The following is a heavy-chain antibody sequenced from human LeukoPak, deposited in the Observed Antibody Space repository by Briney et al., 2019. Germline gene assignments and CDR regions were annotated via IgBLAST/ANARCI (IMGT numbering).Heavy chain of an antibody. CDR1: GGTFSSYA. Sequence: ASVKVSCKASGGTFSSYAISWVRQAPGQGLEWMGGIIPIFGTANYAQKFQGRVTITADESTSTAYMELSSLRSEDTAVYYCAREPITMVRGVTYYYYMDVWGKGTTVTISS. D-gene: IGHD3-10*01. J-gene: IGHJ6*03. CDR3: AREPITMVRGVTYYYYMDV. CDR2: IIPIFGTA. V-gene: IGHV1-69*13.